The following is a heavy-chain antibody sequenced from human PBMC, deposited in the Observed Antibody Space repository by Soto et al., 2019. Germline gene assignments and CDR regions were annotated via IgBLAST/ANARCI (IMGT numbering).Heavy chain of an antibody. CDR1: GFTFSSYA. V-gene: IGHV3-48*02. Sequence: PGGSLRLSCAASGFTFSSYAMSWVRQAPGKGLEWVSYISSSGGSIYYADSVKGRFTISRDNAKNSLYLQMNSLRDEDTAVYYCARAMDYYDSSGPNWFDPWGQGTLVTVSS. CDR3: ARAMDYYDSSGPNWFDP. CDR2: ISSSGGSI. D-gene: IGHD3-22*01. J-gene: IGHJ5*02.